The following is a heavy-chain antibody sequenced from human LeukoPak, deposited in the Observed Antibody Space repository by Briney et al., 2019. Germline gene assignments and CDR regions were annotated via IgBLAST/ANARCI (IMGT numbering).Heavy chain of an antibody. CDR1: GYTFTSHG. CDR2: ISVYNGDT. CDR3: ARDRWVPGGRSGSVDY. D-gene: IGHD3-3*01. Sequence: ASVKVSCKASGYTFTSHGISWVRQAPGQGLEWMGWISVYNGDTNYAQNLQGRVTMTTDTSTSTAYMELRSLRFDDTAVYYCARDRWVPGGRSGSVDYWGQGTLVTVYS. V-gene: IGHV1-18*01. J-gene: IGHJ4*02.